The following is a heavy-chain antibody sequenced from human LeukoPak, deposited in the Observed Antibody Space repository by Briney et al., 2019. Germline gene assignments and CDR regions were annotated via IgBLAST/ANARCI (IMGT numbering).Heavy chain of an antibody. CDR3: AKDIQLST. Sequence: GGSLRLSCAASGFTFSVTAMTWVRQAPGKGLEWVSLIGASGESTYYADSVKGRFTISRDNSKNTLSLQMNSLRVEDTAMYFCAKDIQLSTWGLGTMVTVSS. CDR2: IGASGEST. J-gene: IGHJ3*01. V-gene: IGHV3-23*01. CDR1: GFTFSVTA. D-gene: IGHD5-24*01.